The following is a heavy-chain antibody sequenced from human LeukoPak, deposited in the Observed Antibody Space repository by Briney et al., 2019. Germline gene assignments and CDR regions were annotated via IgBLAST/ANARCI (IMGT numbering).Heavy chain of an antibody. CDR3: ARVWMATIREDWFDP. D-gene: IGHD5-24*01. V-gene: IGHV3-21*01. J-gene: IGHJ5*02. Sequence: GGSLRLSCAASGFTFDDYGMSWVRQAPGKGLEWVSSISSSSSYIYYADSVKGRFTISRDNAKNSLYLQMNSLRAEDTAVYYCARVWMATIREDWFDPWGQGTLVTVSS. CDR2: ISSSSSYI. CDR1: GFTFDDYG.